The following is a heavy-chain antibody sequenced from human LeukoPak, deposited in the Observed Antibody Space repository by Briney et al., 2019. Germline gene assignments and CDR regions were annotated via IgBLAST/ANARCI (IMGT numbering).Heavy chain of an antibody. CDR1: GFTFDDYA. Sequence: GRSLRLSCAASGFTFDDYAMHWVRQAPGKGLEWVSGISWNSGSIGYADSVKGRFTISRDNAKNSLYLQMNSLRAEDTAVYYCARDLTVGPTTDYFDYWGQGTLVTVSS. V-gene: IGHV3-9*01. CDR3: ARDLTVGPTTDYFDY. D-gene: IGHD1-26*01. J-gene: IGHJ4*02. CDR2: ISWNSGSI.